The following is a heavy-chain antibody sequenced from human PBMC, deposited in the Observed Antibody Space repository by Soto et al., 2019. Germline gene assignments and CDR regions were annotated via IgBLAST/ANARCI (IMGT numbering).Heavy chain of an antibody. Sequence: PGGSLRLSCAASGFTFSSYSMNWVRQAPGKGLEWVSSISSSSIYIYYADSVKGRFTISRDNAKNSLYLQMNSLRAEDTAVYYCASAPNYDILTGYYYGMDVWGQGTTVTVSS. V-gene: IGHV3-21*01. J-gene: IGHJ6*02. CDR2: ISSSSIYI. D-gene: IGHD3-9*01. CDR1: GFTFSSYS. CDR3: ASAPNYDILTGYYYGMDV.